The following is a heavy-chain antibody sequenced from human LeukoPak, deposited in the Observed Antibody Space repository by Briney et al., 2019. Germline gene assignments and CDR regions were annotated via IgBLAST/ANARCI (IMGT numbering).Heavy chain of an antibody. CDR2: IYYSGST. Sequence: SETLSLTCAVYGGSFSGYYWSWIRQPPGKGLEWIGYIYYSGSTYYNPSLKSRVTISVDTSKNQFSLKLSSVTAADTAVYYCAREEAGDSSDAFDIWGQGTMVTVSS. CDR3: AREEAGDSSDAFDI. V-gene: IGHV4-34*09. CDR1: GGSFSGYY. D-gene: IGHD7-27*01. J-gene: IGHJ3*02.